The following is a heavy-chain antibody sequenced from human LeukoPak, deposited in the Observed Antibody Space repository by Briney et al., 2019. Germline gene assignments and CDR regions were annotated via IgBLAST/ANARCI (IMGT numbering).Heavy chain of an antibody. CDR1: GYTFTSYD. D-gene: IGHD3-3*01. CDR2: MNPNSGNT. V-gene: IGHV1-8*01. CDR3: ARNNYDFWSGYLLPGDY. J-gene: IGHJ4*02. Sequence: ASVKVSCKASGYTFTSYDINWVRQATGQGLEWMGWMNPNSGNTGYAQKFQGRVTMTRNTSISTAYMELSSLRSEDTAVYYCARNNYDFWSGYLLPGDYWGQGTLVTVSS.